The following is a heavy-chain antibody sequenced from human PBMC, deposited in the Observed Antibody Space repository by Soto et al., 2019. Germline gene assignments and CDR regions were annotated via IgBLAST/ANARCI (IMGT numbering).Heavy chain of an antibody. V-gene: IGHV4-59*01. J-gene: IGHJ6*02. Sequence: SESLSLTCTVSCCSISSYYWSWIRQPPGKGLEWIGYIYYSGITNYNSSLKSRVTISVDTSKNQFSLQLSSVTAADTAVYYCARYKSNYYYDMDVWGQGTTVTVSS. CDR3: ARYKSNYYYDMDV. CDR1: CCSISSYY. CDR2: IYYSGIT. D-gene: IGHD1-20*01.